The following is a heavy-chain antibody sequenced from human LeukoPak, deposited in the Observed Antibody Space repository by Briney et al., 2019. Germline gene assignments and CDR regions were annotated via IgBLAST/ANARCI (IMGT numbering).Heavy chain of an antibody. J-gene: IGHJ1*01. Sequence: PGGSLRLSCAASGFTFSSYSMNWVRQAPGKGLEWVSSISSSSSYIYYADSVKGRFTISRDNAKNSLYLQMNSLRAEDTAVYYCAKDPNSSGWRSEYFQHWGQGTLVTVSS. D-gene: IGHD6-19*01. CDR2: ISSSSSYI. V-gene: IGHV3-21*01. CDR1: GFTFSSYS. CDR3: AKDPNSSGWRSEYFQH.